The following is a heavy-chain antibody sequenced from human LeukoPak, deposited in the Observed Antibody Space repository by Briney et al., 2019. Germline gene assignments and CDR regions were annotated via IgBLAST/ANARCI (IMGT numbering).Heavy chain of an antibody. CDR1: GFTFSNYA. D-gene: IGHD2-8*01. J-gene: IGHJ4*02. CDR2: ISYDGSYK. V-gene: IGHV3-30*04. Sequence: GGSLRLSCAASGFTFSNYAIHWVRQAPGKGLEWVTVISYDGSYKYYADSVKGRFTISRDNSKNTLYLQMNSLRADDTAVYYCARGGGHCVNGLCYMDYWGQGTLVTVSS. CDR3: ARGGGHCVNGLCYMDY.